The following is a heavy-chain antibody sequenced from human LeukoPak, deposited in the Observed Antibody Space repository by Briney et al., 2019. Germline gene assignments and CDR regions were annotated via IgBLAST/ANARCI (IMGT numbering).Heavy chain of an antibody. Sequence: PGGSLRLSCAASGFTFDDYAMHWVRQAPGKGLEWVSGISWNSGSIGYADSVKGRFTISRDNAKNSLYLQMNSLRAEDTAVYYCARRSITIFGVVAFDYWGQGTLVTVSS. CDR2: ISWNSGSI. CDR3: ARRSITIFGVVAFDY. J-gene: IGHJ4*02. CDR1: GFTFDDYA. D-gene: IGHD3-3*01. V-gene: IGHV3-9*01.